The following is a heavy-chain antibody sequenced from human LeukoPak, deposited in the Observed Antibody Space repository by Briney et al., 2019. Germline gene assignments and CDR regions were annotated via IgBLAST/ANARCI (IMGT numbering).Heavy chain of an antibody. Sequence: SETLSLTCSVSGTSISDYSWSWIRQPPGKGLEWIGHVFYNGSANCNPSLKSRVTISTDTSKNQFSLQLTSLTAADTAVYYCARGRSGRLEVLYYFDYWGQGTLVTVSS. CDR3: ARGRSGRLEVLYYFDY. J-gene: IGHJ4*02. CDR1: GTSISDYS. D-gene: IGHD1-26*01. V-gene: IGHV4-59*13. CDR2: VFYNGSA.